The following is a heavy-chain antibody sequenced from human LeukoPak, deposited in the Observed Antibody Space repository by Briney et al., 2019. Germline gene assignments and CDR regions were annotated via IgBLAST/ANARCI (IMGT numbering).Heavy chain of an antibody. J-gene: IGHJ6*03. V-gene: IGHV4-4*09. Sequence: SETLSLTCTVPGGSISSYYWSWIRQPPGKGLEWIGYIYTSGSTNYNPSLKSRVTISVDTSKNQFSLKLSSVTAADTAVYYCASGRNIVVVPAAIGLDYYYMDVWGKGTTVTVSS. CDR2: IYTSGST. CDR1: GGSISSYY. D-gene: IGHD2-2*01. CDR3: ASGRNIVVVPAAIGLDYYYMDV.